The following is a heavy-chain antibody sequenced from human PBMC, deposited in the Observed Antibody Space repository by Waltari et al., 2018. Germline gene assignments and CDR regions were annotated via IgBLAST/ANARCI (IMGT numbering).Heavy chain of an antibody. D-gene: IGHD3-22*01. CDR2: IYHSGST. CDR1: GGSISSGGYY. CDR3: ARVASKYYYDSSGYYYGDY. Sequence: QVQLQESGPGLVKPSQTLSLTCTVSGGSISSGGYYWSWIRQHPGQGLEWIGYIYHSGSTYYNPSLKSRVTISVDRSKNQFSLKLSSVTAADTAVYYCARVASKYYYDSSGYYYGDYWGQGTLVTVSS. J-gene: IGHJ4*02. V-gene: IGHV4-31*03.